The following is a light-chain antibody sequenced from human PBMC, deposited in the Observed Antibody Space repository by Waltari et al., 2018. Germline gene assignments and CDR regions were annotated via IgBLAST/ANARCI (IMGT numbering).Light chain of an antibody. CDR1: QTINTY. CDR2: TTS. CDR3: QQTYSAPFT. J-gene: IGKJ3*01. Sequence: DIQMTQSPSSLSASVGHRVTITCRAGQTINTYFNWYQQKPGKAPKLLISTTSSLQSGVPSRFSGSGSGTEFTLTISSLQPEDFATYYCQQTYSAPFTFGPGTKVNIK. V-gene: IGKV1-39*01.